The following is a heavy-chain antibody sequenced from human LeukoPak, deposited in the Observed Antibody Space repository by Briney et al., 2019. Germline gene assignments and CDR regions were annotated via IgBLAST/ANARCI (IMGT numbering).Heavy chain of an antibody. CDR3: AGDRNIDWYSPLDY. CDR2: ITATGDTA. D-gene: IGHD3-9*01. Sequence: PGGSLRLSCVASGFTFTKCAMSWIRQAPGKGLEWVAIITATGDTAYYADSVKGRFTISRDNSRNTVYMQMDSLRAEDTAIYYCAGDRNIDWYSPLDYWGQGSQVTVSP. V-gene: IGHV3-23*01. CDR1: GFTFTKCA. J-gene: IGHJ4*02.